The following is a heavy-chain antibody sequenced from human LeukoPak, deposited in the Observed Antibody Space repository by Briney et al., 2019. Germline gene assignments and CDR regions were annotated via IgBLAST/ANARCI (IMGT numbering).Heavy chain of an antibody. D-gene: IGHD3-22*01. J-gene: IGHJ4*02. Sequence: PGGSLRLSCAASGFTFSSYAMSWVRQAPGKGLEWVSYISGSSGIIDYADSVRGRFTISRDNAKNSLYLQMNSLRAEDTAVYYCARGSTYYGSSGKVPFDYWGQGPLVTVSS. CDR3: ARGSTYYGSSGKVPFDY. CDR2: ISGSSGII. V-gene: IGHV3-48*01. CDR1: GFTFSSYA.